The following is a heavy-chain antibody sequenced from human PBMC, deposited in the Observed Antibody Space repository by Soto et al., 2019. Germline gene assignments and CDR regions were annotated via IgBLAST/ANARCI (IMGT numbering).Heavy chain of an antibody. V-gene: IGHV3-30*18. CDR3: AKEELLRGTYYYDSSGYSSTHPDY. Sequence: HPGWSLRLSSATAGFTFSSYGMHWVRQAPGKGLEWVAVISYDGSNKYYADSVKGRFTISRDNSKNTLYLQMNSLRAEDTAVYYCAKEELLRGTYYYDSSGYSSTHPDYWGQGTLVTVSS. CDR2: ISYDGSNK. J-gene: IGHJ4*02. D-gene: IGHD3-22*01. CDR1: GFTFSSYG.